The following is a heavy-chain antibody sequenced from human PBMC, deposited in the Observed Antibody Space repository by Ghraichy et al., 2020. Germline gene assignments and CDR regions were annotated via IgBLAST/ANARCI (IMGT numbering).Heavy chain of an antibody. D-gene: IGHD6-19*01. CDR3: ARDRPDLEYSSGWLYDY. Sequence: LTCAASGFTFSSYAMHWVRQAPGKGLEWVAVISYDGSNKYYADSVKGRFTISRDNSKNTLYLQMNSLRAEDTAVYYCARDRPDLEYSSGWLYDYWGQGTLVTVSS. J-gene: IGHJ4*02. CDR2: ISYDGSNK. V-gene: IGHV3-30*04. CDR1: GFTFSSYA.